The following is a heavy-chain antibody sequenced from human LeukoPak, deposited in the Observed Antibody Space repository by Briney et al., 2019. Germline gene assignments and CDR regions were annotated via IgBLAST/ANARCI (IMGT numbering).Heavy chain of an antibody. Sequence: DPGGSLRLSCAASGFTFSSYAMSWVRQAPGKGLEWVSAISGSGGSTYYADSVKGRFTISRDNSKNTLYLQMNSLRAEDTAVYYCAKARRRYSGSYEPYAPFDYWGQGTLVTVSS. V-gene: IGHV3-23*01. CDR1: GFTFSSYA. CDR2: ISGSGGST. J-gene: IGHJ4*02. CDR3: AKARRRYSGSYEPYAPFDY. D-gene: IGHD1-26*01.